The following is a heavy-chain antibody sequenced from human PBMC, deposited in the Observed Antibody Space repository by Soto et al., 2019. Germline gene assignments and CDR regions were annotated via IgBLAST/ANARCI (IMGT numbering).Heavy chain of an antibody. Sequence: GGSLRLSCAASGFIFSSYSMNWVRQAPGKGLEWVSSISSGRSYIYYADSVKGRFTISRDNSKNTLYLQMNSLRAEDTAVYYCARDDYYDSSGRHPHFDYWGQRTLVTVSS. V-gene: IGHV3-21*01. CDR3: ARDDYYDSSGRHPHFDY. J-gene: IGHJ4*02. D-gene: IGHD3-22*01. CDR2: ISSGRSYI. CDR1: GFIFSSYS.